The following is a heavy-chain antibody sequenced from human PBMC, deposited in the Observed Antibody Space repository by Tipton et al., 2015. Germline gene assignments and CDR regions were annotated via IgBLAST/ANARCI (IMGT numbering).Heavy chain of an antibody. CDR2: FSGNGNT. V-gene: IGHV4-34*01. CDR3: ARDPEGYWFFDL. J-gene: IGHJ2*01. Sequence: TLSLTCDDYGQSFFNYYWTWIRQPPGKGLEWIGEFSGNGNTHYNPSLESRVTMSVDTSKNQFSLNLISVTAADTAVYYCARDPEGYWFFDLWGRGTLVTVSS. CDR1: GQSFFNYY.